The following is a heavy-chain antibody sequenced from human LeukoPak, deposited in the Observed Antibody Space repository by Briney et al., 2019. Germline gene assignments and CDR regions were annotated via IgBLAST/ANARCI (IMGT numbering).Heavy chain of an antibody. Sequence: PGGSLRLSCAASGFIFSSYGMHWVRQAPGKLLEWVAFIRNDESTKYYADSVKRRFTISRDNSKNTLYLQINSLRAEDTALYYCAKDYFSVNNWFDPWGQGTLVTVSS. CDR1: GFIFSSYG. D-gene: IGHD2/OR15-2a*01. CDR2: IRNDESTK. CDR3: AKDYFSVNNWFDP. V-gene: IGHV3-30*02. J-gene: IGHJ5*02.